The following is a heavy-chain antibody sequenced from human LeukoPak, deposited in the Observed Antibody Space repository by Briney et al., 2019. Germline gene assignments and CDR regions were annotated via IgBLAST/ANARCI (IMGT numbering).Heavy chain of an antibody. CDR1: GFTFSSYS. J-gene: IGHJ2*01. V-gene: IGHV3-21*01. CDR3: ASQKRSYWYFDF. CDR2: ISSSSSYI. Sequence: GGSLRLSCAASGFTFSSYSMNWVRQAPGKGLEWVSSISSSSSYIYYADSVKGRFTISRDNAKNSLYLQMNSLRAEDTAVYYCASQKRSYWYFDFWGRGTLVAVSS.